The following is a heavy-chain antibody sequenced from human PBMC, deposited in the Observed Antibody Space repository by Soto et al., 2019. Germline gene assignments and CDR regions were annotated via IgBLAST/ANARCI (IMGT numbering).Heavy chain of an antibody. CDR2: IWFDDSDE. CDR3: ARDPKAVVGASSGAFDL. J-gene: IGHJ3*01. V-gene: IGHV3-33*01. Sequence: QVQLVESGGGVVQPGRSLRLSCAASGFTFNNYGMHWVRQAPGKGLEWVAGIWFDDSDEDYADSVKGRFTISRDTPKNTLYLQMTSLRAEATAVYYCARDPKAVVGASSGAFDLGGQGTMVTVCS. CDR1: GFTFNNYG. D-gene: IGHD1-26*01.